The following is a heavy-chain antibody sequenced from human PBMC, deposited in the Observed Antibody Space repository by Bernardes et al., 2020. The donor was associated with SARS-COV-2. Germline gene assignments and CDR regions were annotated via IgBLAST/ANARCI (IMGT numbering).Heavy chain of an antibody. CDR1: GFTFSNYA. D-gene: IGHD2-21*02. CDR3: AKDRLPLKKLTHYFDY. V-gene: IGHV3-23*01. CDR2: VNPSGGST. Sequence: VGSLRLSCAASGFTFSNYAMSWVRQAPGKGLEWVSLVNPSGGSTYYADSVKGRFTISRNNSHNTLYLQMNSLRAEDTAVYYCAKDRLPLKKLTHYFDYWGQGALVTVSS. J-gene: IGHJ4*02.